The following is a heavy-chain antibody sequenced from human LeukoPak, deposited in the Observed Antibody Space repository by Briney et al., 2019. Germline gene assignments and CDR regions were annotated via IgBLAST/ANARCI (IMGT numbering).Heavy chain of an antibody. V-gene: IGHV1-8*01. CDR2: MNPNSGNS. CDR1: GYTFTSYD. Sequence: GSVKVSCKASGYTFTSYDINRVRQPTGQGLEWMGSMNPNSGNSGYAQNFQGRGTITTMSSISTAYMELSSLRSEGTAVYYGGRGPGYGGGWYWFDPWGQGTLVTVSS. CDR3: GRGPGYGGGWYWFDP. D-gene: IGHD6-19*01. J-gene: IGHJ5*02.